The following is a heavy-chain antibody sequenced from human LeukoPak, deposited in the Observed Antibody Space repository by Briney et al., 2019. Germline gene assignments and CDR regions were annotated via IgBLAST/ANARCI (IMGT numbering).Heavy chain of an antibody. CDR1: GFTFSSYA. D-gene: IGHD5-18*01. J-gene: IGHJ4*02. V-gene: IGHV3-23*01. CDR3: ANDRRGYSYDIDY. CDR2: ISGSGGST. Sequence: GGSLRLSCAASGFTFSSYAMSWVRQAPGKGLEWVSAISGSGGSTYYADSVKGRFTISRDNSKNTPYLQMNSLRAEDTAVYYCANDRRGYSYDIDYWGQGTLVTVSS.